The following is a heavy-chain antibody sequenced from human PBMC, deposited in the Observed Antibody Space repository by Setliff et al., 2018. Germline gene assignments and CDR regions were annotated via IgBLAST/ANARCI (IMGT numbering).Heavy chain of an antibody. Sequence: SETLSLTCTVSGGSISSDSHYWAWVRQPAGKGLELIGQIYSNGRTYYNPSRKSRLTISLDTSKNQFSLRLNSMTAADTAVYYCARGITSGGYWGQRFLYLDVWGRGTTVTVSS. CDR3: ARGITSGGYWGQRFLYLDV. CDR2: IYSNGRT. J-gene: IGHJ6*03. CDR1: GGSISSDSHY. V-gene: IGHV4-61*09. D-gene: IGHD3-22*01.